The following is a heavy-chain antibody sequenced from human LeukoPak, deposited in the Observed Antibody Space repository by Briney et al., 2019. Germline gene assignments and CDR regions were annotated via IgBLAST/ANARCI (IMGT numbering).Heavy chain of an antibody. CDR1: GGSISKSSYY. D-gene: IGHD3-10*01. CDR2: IYYSGST. V-gene: IGHV4-39*01. CDR3: ARLGPNYYGSGTNWFDP. Sequence: PSETLSLTCAVSGGSISKSSYYWGWIRQPPGKGLEWIGSIYYSGSTFYNPSLKSRVTISVDTSKNQFSLKLSSVTAADTAVYYCARLGPNYYGSGTNWFDPWGQGTLVTVSS. J-gene: IGHJ5*02.